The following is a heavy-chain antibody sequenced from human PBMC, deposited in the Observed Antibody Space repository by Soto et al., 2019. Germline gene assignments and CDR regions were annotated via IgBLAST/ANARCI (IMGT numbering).Heavy chain of an antibody. CDR2: FDPEDGET. J-gene: IGHJ4*02. V-gene: IGHV1-24*01. CDR3: ETERPLGFAY. CDR1: GYTLTELS. Sequence: ASVKVSFKVSGYTLTELSMHWVRQAPGKGLEWMGGFDPEDGETIYAQKFQGRVTMTEDTSTDTAYMELNSLRSEDTDVYYCETERPLGFAYWGQGTLVTVSS.